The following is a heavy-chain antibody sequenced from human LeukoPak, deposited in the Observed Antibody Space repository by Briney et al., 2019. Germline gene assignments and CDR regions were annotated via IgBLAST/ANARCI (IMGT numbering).Heavy chain of an antibody. CDR1: GGSFSGYY. CDR3: ARGPPRRFWWFDP. Sequence: SETLSLTCAVYGGSFSGYYWSWIRQPPGKGLEWIGEINHSGSTNYNPSLKSRVTISVDTSKNQFSLKLSSVTAADTAVYYCARGPPRRFWWFDPWGQGTLVTVSS. V-gene: IGHV4-34*01. CDR2: INHSGST. D-gene: IGHD3-3*01. J-gene: IGHJ5*02.